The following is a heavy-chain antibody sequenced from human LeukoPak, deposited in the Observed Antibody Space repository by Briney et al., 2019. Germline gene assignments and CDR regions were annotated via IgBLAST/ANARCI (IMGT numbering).Heavy chain of an antibody. D-gene: IGHD3-10*01. CDR1: GGSFSGYY. V-gene: IGHV4-34*01. CDR3: ARRRHYYGSGSPFDY. J-gene: IGHJ4*02. CDR2: INHSGST. Sequence: PSETLCLTCAVYGGSFSGYYWSWIRQPPGKGLEWIGEINHSGSTNYNPSLKSRVTISVDTSKNQFSLKLSSVTAADTAVYYCARRRHYYGSGSPFDYWGQGTLVTVSS.